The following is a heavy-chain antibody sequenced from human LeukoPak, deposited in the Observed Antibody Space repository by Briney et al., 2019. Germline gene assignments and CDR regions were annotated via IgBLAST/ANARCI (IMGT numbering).Heavy chain of an antibody. CDR1: GYTFTGYY. D-gene: IGHD2-2*01. CDR3: ARGGAYCSSTSCYGDY. Sequence: ASVKVSCKASGYTFTGYYMHWVRQAPGQGLEWMGWINPNSGGTNYAQKFQGRVTMTRDTSISTAYMELSRLRSDDTAVYYCARGGAYCSSTSCYGDYCGQGTLVTVSS. CDR2: INPNSGGT. V-gene: IGHV1-2*02. J-gene: IGHJ4*02.